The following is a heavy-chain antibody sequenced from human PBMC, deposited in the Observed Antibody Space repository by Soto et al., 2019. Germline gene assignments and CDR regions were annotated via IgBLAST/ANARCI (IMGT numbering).Heavy chain of an antibody. CDR3: ASSYGSGYRAFDY. J-gene: IGHJ4*02. V-gene: IGHV1-69*02. D-gene: IGHD3-10*01. Sequence: QVQLVQSGAEVKRPGSSVKVSCKASGDTFNFYSINWVRQAPGLGLEWMGRVNPIVSMSNYAQKFQGRVTSPADKATSTAYRELISLRSEDTAIYYCASSYGSGYRAFDYWGQGALVTVSS. CDR1: GDTFNFYS. CDR2: VNPIVSMS.